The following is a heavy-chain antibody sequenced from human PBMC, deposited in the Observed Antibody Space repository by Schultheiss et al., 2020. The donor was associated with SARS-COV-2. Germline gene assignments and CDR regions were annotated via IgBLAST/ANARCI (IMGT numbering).Heavy chain of an antibody. Sequence: GGSLRLSCAASGFTFSSYSMNWVRQAPGKGLEWVSSISSSSGYIYYADSVKGRFTISRDNAKNSLYLQMNSLRAEDTAVYYCARSLYYYDSSGAGYWGQGTLVTVSS. CDR2: ISSSSGYI. CDR3: ARSLYYYDSSGAGY. J-gene: IGHJ4*02. D-gene: IGHD3-22*01. CDR1: GFTFSSYS. V-gene: IGHV3-21*01.